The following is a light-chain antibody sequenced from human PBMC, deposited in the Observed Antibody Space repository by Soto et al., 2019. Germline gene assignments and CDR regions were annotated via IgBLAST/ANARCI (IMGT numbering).Light chain of an antibody. CDR3: GQFVSAPPRT. CDR2: GVS. V-gene: IGKV3-20*01. CDR1: QSVSSTF. J-gene: IGKJ1*01. Sequence: NVLTQSPATLSLSPWERATLSCRASQSVSSTFLAWYQQKPGQAPRLLIYGVSKRATGIPDRFSGSGSGTDFTLTISRLEPEDFAVYFCGQFVSAPPRTFGQGTKVDIK.